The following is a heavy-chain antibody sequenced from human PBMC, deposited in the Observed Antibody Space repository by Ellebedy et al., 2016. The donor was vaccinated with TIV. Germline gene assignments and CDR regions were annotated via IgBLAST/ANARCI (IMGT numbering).Heavy chain of an antibody. CDR1: GFPFSSFE. V-gene: IGHV3-48*03. D-gene: IGHD2-15*01. CDR2: ISRSGNTK. J-gene: IGHJ6*02. Sequence: GESLKISCAASGFPFSSFEFNWVRQSQGKGMEWVSYISRSGNTKYYADSVKVRFTISRDNAKNSLYLQMNSLRAEDTAVYYCAAAHYYFYGKDVWGQGTRVTVSS. CDR3: AAAHYYFYGKDV.